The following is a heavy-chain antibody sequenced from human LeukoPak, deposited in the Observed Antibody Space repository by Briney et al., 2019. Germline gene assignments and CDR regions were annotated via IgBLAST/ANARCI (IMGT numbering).Heavy chain of an antibody. CDR3: ARSSITMVRGVITPEILDI. Sequence: TLSLTCTVSGGSISSGGYYWRWIRQPPGKGLEWIGYIYHSGSTYYNPSLKSRVTISVDTSKNQFSLKLSSVTAADTAVYYCARSSITMVRGVITPEILDIWGQGTMVTVSS. CDR2: IYHSGST. J-gene: IGHJ3*02. V-gene: IGHV4-30-2*01. CDR1: GGSISSGGYY. D-gene: IGHD3-10*01.